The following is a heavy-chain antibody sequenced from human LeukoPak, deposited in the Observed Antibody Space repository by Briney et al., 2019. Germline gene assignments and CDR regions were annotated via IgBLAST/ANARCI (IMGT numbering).Heavy chain of an antibody. CDR1: GFTFSSYA. CDR3: AKTPLAYCRSTSCSWAN. Sequence: PGGSLRLSCAASGFTFSSYAMSWVRQAPGKGLDWVSAISGSGGSTYYADSVKGRFTISRDNSKNTLFLLMNSLRAEDTAVYYCAKTPLAYCRSTSCSWANWGQGTLVTVSS. CDR2: ISGSGGST. V-gene: IGHV3-23*01. J-gene: IGHJ4*02. D-gene: IGHD2-2*01.